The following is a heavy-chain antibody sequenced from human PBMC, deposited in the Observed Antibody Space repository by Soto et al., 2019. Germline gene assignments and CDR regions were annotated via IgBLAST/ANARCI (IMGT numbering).Heavy chain of an antibody. CDR3: VGEGGSFRPEHFEY. V-gene: IGHV3-21*06. CDR1: GFPLSRYS. D-gene: IGHD1-26*01. CDR2: ISASSSDI. J-gene: IGHJ1*01. Sequence: GTLRLSCAVSGFPLSRYSFNWVRRAPGKGLEWVASISASSSDIYYGDSVKGRFTISRDNAQNSLYLQMTSLRAEDTAVYFCVGEGGSFRPEHFEYWGQGTRVTVSS.